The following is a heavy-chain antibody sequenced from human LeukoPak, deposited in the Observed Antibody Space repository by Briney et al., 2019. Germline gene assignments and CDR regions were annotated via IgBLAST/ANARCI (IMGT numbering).Heavy chain of an antibody. V-gene: IGHV4-31*03. J-gene: IGHJ4*02. Sequence: SETLSLTCTVSGGSISSGGYYWSWIRQHPGKGLEWIGYIYYSGRTYYNPSLKGRVTISVDTSKNQFSLKLSSVTAADTAVYYCARERPDYGEDYFDYWGQGTLVTVSS. D-gene: IGHD4-17*01. CDR1: GGSISSGGYY. CDR3: ARERPDYGEDYFDY. CDR2: IYYSGRT.